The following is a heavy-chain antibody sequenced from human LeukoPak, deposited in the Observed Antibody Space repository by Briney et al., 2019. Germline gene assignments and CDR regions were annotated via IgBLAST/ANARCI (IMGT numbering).Heavy chain of an antibody. V-gene: IGHV1-69*05. Sequence: ASVKVSCKASGGTFSSYAISWVRQAPGQGLEWMGGIIPIFGTANYAQKFQGRVTITTDESTSTAYMELSSLRSEDTAVYYCARAPHNEQRSSSGYFDYWGQGTLVTVSS. CDR3: ARAPHNEQRSSSGYFDY. CDR1: GGTFSSYA. J-gene: IGHJ4*02. CDR2: IIPIFGTA. D-gene: IGHD6-6*01.